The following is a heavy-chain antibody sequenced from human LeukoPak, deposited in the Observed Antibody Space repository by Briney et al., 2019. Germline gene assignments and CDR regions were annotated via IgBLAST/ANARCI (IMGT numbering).Heavy chain of an antibody. CDR2: ISGSGGST. CDR1: GFTFSSYA. D-gene: IGHD3-22*01. J-gene: IGHJ4*02. V-gene: IGHV3-23*01. Sequence: GGSLRLSCAASGFTFSSYAMSWVRQAPGEGLEWVSAISGSGGSTYYADSVKGRFTISRDNSKNTLYLQMNSLRAEDTAVYYCAKRDDSSGSSFDYWGQGTLVTVSS. CDR3: AKRDDSSGSSFDY.